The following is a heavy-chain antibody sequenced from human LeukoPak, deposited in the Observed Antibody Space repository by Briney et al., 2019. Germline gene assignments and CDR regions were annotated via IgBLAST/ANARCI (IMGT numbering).Heavy chain of an antibody. D-gene: IGHD3-3*01. CDR1: GGSFSGYY. CDR2: INHSRST. Sequence: SETLSLTSAVYGGSFSGYYWSWIRQPPGKGLEWIGEINHSRSTNYNPSLKSRVTISVDTSKNQFSLKLSSVTAADTAVYYCARAGGGYYDFWSGYYTPFFDYWGQGTLVTVSS. V-gene: IGHV4-34*01. J-gene: IGHJ4*02. CDR3: ARAGGGYYDFWSGYYTPFFDY.